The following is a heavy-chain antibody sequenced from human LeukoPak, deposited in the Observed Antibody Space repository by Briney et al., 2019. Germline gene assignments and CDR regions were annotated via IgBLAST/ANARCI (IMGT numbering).Heavy chain of an antibody. V-gene: IGHV1-2*02. Sequence: ASVKVSCKASGYTFTGYDMHWVRQAPGQGLEWMGWINPNSGGTNYAQKFQGRVTMTRDTSISTAYMELSRLRSDDTAVYYCAREDSGSSDFDYWGQGTLVTVSS. J-gene: IGHJ4*02. CDR1: GYTFTGYD. D-gene: IGHD1-26*01. CDR2: INPNSGGT. CDR3: AREDSGSSDFDY.